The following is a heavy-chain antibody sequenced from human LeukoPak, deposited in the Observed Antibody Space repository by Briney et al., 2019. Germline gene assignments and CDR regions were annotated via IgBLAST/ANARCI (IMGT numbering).Heavy chain of an antibody. CDR3: ARNKWFGELPFDY. D-gene: IGHD3-10*01. Sequence: ASVKVSCKASGYTLTSYAMHWVRQAPGQRLEWLGWINAGNGNTKYSQKFQGRVTITRDTSASTAYMELSSLRSEDTAVYYCARNKWFGELPFDYWGQGTLVTVSS. CDR2: INAGNGNT. J-gene: IGHJ4*02. CDR1: GYTLTSYA. V-gene: IGHV1-3*01.